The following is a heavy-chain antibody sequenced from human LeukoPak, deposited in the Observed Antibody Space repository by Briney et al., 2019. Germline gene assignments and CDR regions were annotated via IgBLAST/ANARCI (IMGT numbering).Heavy chain of an antibody. Sequence: ASVKVSCKASGYTFTGYYMHWVRQAPGQGLEWMGWINPNSGGTNYAQKFQGRVTMTRHTSISTAYMELSRLRSDDTAVYYCARSELLWFGELLGYYDSSGYSGYFQHWGQGTLVTVSS. CDR1: GYTFTGYY. CDR2: INPNSGGT. D-gene: IGHD3-10*01. CDR3: ARSELLWFGELLGYYDSSGYSGYFQH. J-gene: IGHJ1*01. V-gene: IGHV1-2*02.